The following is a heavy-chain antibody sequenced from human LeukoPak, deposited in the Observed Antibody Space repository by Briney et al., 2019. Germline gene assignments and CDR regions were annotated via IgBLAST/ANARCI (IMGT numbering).Heavy chain of an antibody. CDR1: GFTFSSYS. D-gene: IGHD2-15*01. V-gene: IGHV3-48*01. CDR3: VKCSGGSCYKPIDI. J-gene: IGHJ3*02. Sequence: PGGSLRLSCATSGFTFSSYSMSWVRQAPRKGLEWISYISSRSRAIYYADSVKGRFTISRDNTKNTLYVQMSSLRAEDTAVYYCVKCSGGSCYKPIDIWGQGTMVTVSS. CDR2: ISSRSRAI.